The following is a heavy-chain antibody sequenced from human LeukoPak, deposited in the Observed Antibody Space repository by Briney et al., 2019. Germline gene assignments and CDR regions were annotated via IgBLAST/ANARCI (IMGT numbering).Heavy chain of an antibody. J-gene: IGHJ6*03. Sequence: SETLSLTCTVSGGSISSYYWSWIRQPPGKGLEWIGYIYYSGSTNYNPSLKSRVTISVDTSKNQFSLKLSSVTAADTAVYYCARGRSIAVAGTWGLGNYYYYYYMDVWGKGTTVTVSS. CDR3: ARGRSIAVAGTWGLGNYYYYYYMDV. CDR1: GGSISSYY. V-gene: IGHV4-59*01. D-gene: IGHD6-19*01. CDR2: IYYSGST.